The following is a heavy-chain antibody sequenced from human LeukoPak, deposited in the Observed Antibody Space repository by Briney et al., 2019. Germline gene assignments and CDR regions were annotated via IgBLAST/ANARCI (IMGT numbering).Heavy chain of an antibody. J-gene: IGHJ4*02. CDR3: ARGAWRSFDY. V-gene: IGHV6-1*01. CDR1: GDSVSSKGVA. Sequence: SQTLSLTCAISGDSVSSKGVAWNWIRQSPSRGLEWLGRTYYRSKWFNDYAVSVNSRITISPDISKNQFSLQLNSVTPEDTAVYFCARGAWRSFDYWGQGTLVTVTS. CDR2: TYYRSKWFN.